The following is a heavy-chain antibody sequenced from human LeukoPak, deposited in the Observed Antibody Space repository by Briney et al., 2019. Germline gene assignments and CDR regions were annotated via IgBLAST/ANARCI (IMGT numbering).Heavy chain of an antibody. CDR1: GYTLTELS. D-gene: IGHD3-10*01. CDR3: ATESGITMVRGVTYYYYGMDV. Sequence: ASVKVSCKVSGYTLTELSMHWVRQAPGKGLEWMGGFDPEDGETIYAQKFQGRVTMTEDTSTDTAYMELSSLGSEDTAVYYCATESGITMVRGVTYYYYGMDVWGKGTTVTVSS. J-gene: IGHJ6*04. CDR2: FDPEDGET. V-gene: IGHV1-24*01.